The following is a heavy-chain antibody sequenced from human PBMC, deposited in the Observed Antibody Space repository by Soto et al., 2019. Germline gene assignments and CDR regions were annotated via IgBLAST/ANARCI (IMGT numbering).Heavy chain of an antibody. J-gene: IGHJ5*02. CDR2: IIPILGRA. D-gene: IGHD2-2*01. CDR1: GVPFSSYH. CDR3: AKVGGTTSSTWFDP. Sequence: QVQLVQSGAEVKKPGSSVKLSCRASGVPFSSYHISWVRQAPAQGLEWVGRIIPILGRANNAQHFQGRVTITADTSTTTAYMQLSSLSSEDTAVYYWAKVGGTTSSTWFDPWGHGTLVTVSS. V-gene: IGHV1-69*08.